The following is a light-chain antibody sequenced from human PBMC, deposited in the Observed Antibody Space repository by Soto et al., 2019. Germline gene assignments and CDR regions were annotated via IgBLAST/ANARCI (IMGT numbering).Light chain of an antibody. CDR2: LGS. J-gene: IGKJ4*01. Sequence: DIVMTQSPLSLPVTPGEPASISCRSSQSLLHSNGYNYLDLYLQKPGQSPQLLTYLGSNRASGGPDRFSGSGSGTDFTLKISRVEAEDVGVYYCMQALQTPFTFGGGTKVEIK. V-gene: IGKV2-28*01. CDR3: MQALQTPFT. CDR1: QSLLHSNGYNY.